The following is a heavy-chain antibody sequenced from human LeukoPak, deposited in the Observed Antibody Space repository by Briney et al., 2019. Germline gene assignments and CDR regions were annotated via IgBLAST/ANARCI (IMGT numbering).Heavy chain of an antibody. CDR2: IYHSGST. Sequence: KPSETLSLTCTVSGYSISSGYYWGWIRQPPGKGLEWIGSIYHSGSTYYNPSLKSRVTISVDTSKNQFSLKLSSVTAADTAVYYCARDYGGPTRFDPWGQGTLVTVSS. D-gene: IGHD4-23*01. V-gene: IGHV4-38-2*02. J-gene: IGHJ5*02. CDR1: GYSISSGYY. CDR3: ARDYGGPTRFDP.